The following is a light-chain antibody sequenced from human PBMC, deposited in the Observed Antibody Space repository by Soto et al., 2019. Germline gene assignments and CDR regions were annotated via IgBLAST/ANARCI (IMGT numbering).Light chain of an antibody. CDR2: RTS. J-gene: IGKJ4*01. CDR1: QSISSN. Sequence: EIVMTQSPATLSVSPGERATLSCRASQSISSNLAWYQQKPGQAPRLLMFRTSSRATGFPARFSGSGSGTEFNLTISSLQSEDFAVYYCQHYVTWPLTFGGGTKV. V-gene: IGKV3-15*01. CDR3: QHYVTWPLT.